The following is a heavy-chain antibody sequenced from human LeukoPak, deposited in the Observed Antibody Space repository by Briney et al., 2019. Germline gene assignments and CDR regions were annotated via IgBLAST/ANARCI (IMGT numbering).Heavy chain of an antibody. CDR2: ISSSSSYI. D-gene: IGHD4-11*01. V-gene: IGHV3-21*01. CDR1: GFTFSSYS. CDR3: ARDRGDYSNYGFGY. J-gene: IGHJ4*02. Sequence: PGGSLRLSCAASGFTFSSYSMNWVRQAPGKGLEWVSSISSSSSYIYYADSVEGRFTISRDNAKNSLYLQMNSLRAEDTAVYYCARDRGDYSNYGFGYWGQGTLVTVSS.